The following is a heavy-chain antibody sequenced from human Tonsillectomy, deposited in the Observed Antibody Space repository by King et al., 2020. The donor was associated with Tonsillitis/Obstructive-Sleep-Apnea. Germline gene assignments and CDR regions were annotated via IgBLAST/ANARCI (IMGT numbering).Heavy chain of an antibody. V-gene: IGHV4-34*01. D-gene: IGHD3-9*01. CDR3: ARGPDYDILTGSDYYYYYAMDV. CDR2: INHSGST. J-gene: IGHJ6*02. CDR1: GGSFNYYY. Sequence: VQLQQWGTGLLKPSETLSLTCAVYGGSFNYYYWNWIRQSPGKGLEWIGEINHSGSTNYNPSLKSRVTISVDTSKNHFSLKLSSVTAADTAVYYCARGPDYDILTGSDYYYYYAMDVWGQGTTVTVSS.